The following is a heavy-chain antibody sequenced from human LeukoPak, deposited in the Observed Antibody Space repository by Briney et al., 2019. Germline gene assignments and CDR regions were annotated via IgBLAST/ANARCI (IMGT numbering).Heavy chain of an antibody. CDR3: AKDPNTYVVVPAADWFDP. V-gene: IGHV3-23*01. CDR2: ISGSGGST. Sequence: PGGSLRLSCAASGFTFSSYAMSWVRQAPGKGLEWVSAISGSGGSTYYADSVKGRFTISRDNSKNTLYLQMNSLRAEDTAVYYCAKDPNTYVVVPAADWFDPWGQGTLVTVSS. J-gene: IGHJ5*02. D-gene: IGHD2-2*01. CDR1: GFTFSSYA.